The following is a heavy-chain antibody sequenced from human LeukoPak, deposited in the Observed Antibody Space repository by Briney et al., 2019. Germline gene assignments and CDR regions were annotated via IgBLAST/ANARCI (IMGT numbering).Heavy chain of an antibody. CDR1: GFTFDDYA. CDR3: AKDIGPDNWNYGREYYFDY. J-gene: IGHJ4*02. Sequence: GGSLRLSCAASGFTFDDYAMHWVRQAPGKGLEWVSGISWNSGSIGYADSVKGRFTISRDNAKNSLYLQMNSLRAEDMALYYCAKDIGPDNWNYGREYYFDYWGQGTLVTVSS. D-gene: IGHD1-7*01. V-gene: IGHV3-9*03. CDR2: ISWNSGSI.